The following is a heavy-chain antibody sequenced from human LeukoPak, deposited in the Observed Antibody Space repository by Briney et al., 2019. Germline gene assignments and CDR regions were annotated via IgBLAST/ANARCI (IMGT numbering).Heavy chain of an antibody. CDR2: ISGSGGST. D-gene: IGHD3-22*01. CDR3: AKDPMIVVLYYFDY. V-gene: IGHV3-23*01. J-gene: IGHJ4*02. Sequence: PGGSLRLSCAASGFTFSSYAMSWVRQAAGKGLEWVSAISGSGGSTYYADSVKGRFTIYRDNSKNTLYLQMNSLRAEDTAVYYCAKDPMIVVLYYFDYWGQGTLVTVSS. CDR1: GFTFSSYA.